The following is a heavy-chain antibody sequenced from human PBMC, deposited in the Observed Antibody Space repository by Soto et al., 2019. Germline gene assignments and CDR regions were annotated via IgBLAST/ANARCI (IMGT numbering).Heavy chain of an antibody. CDR1: GGSISSYY. V-gene: IGHV4-59*08. CDR2: IYYSGST. J-gene: IGHJ6*03. D-gene: IGHD4-17*01. Sequence: QVQLQESGPGLVKPSETLSLTCTVSGGSISSYYWSWIRQPPGKGLEWIGYIYYSGSTNYNPSLKRRVTISVDTSKNQFSLKLSSVTAADTAVYYCARTVKNYYYYMDVWGKGTTVTVSS. CDR3: ARTVKNYYYYMDV.